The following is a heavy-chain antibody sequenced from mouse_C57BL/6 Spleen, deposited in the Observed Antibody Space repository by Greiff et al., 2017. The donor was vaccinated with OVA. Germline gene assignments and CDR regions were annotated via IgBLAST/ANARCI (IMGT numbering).Heavy chain of an antibody. CDR2: IDPSDSYT. J-gene: IGHJ2*01. V-gene: IGHV1-50*01. CDR1: GYTFTSYW. D-gene: IGHD2-4*01. Sequence: QVQLQQPGAELVKPGASVKLSCTASGYTFTSYWMQWVKQRPGQGLEWIGEIDPSDSYTNYNQKFKGKATLTVDTSSSTAYMQLSSLTSEDSAVYYCARSGRLRRDFDYWGQGTTLTVSS. CDR3: ARSGRLRRDFDY.